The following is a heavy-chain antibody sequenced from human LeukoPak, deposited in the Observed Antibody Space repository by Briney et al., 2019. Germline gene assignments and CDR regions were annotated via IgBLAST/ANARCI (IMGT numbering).Heavy chain of an antibody. CDR2: INWNGGST. CDR1: GFTFSSYW. CDR3: ARAISPTICSGGSCYSPDAFDI. J-gene: IGHJ3*02. V-gene: IGHV3-20*04. Sequence: GGSLRLSCAASGFTFSSYWMSWVRQAPGKGLEWVSGINWNGGSTGYADSVKGRFTISRDNAKNSLYLQMNSLRAEDTALYYCARAISPTICSGGSCYSPDAFDIWGQGTMVTVSS. D-gene: IGHD2-15*01.